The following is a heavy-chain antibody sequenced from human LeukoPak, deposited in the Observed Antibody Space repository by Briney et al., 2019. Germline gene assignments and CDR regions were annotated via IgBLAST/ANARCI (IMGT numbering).Heavy chain of an antibody. J-gene: IGHJ4*02. V-gene: IGHV1-2*06. CDR3: ARVAYGNNATPFDH. CDR2: INPNSGGT. D-gene: IGHD4-11*01. CDR1: GYTFTDYY. Sequence: SVTPSCKASGYTFTDYYIHWVRHAPGQGPEWMGRINPNSGGTDSAQKFQGRLTMTRVTSITTVYKEMRRLTSDDTAVYYCARVAYGNNATPFDHWGQGTLVIVSS.